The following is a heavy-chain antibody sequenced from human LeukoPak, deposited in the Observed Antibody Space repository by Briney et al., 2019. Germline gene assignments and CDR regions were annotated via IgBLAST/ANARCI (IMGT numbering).Heavy chain of an antibody. D-gene: IGHD6-19*01. V-gene: IGHV4-59*01. CDR2: IYYSGST. Sequence: SETLSPTCTVSGGSISSYYWSWIRQPPGKGLEWIGYIYYSGSTNYNPSFKSRVPISVDTSKNQFSLKLSSVTAADTAVYYCARVCPGIAVAGTSNWFDPWGQGTLVAVSS. J-gene: IGHJ5*02. CDR3: ARVCPGIAVAGTSNWFDP. CDR1: GGSISSYY.